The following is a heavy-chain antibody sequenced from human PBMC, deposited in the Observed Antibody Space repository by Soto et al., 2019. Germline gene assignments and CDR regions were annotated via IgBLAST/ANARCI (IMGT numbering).Heavy chain of an antibody. CDR3: VARGGGWYPW. V-gene: IGHV3-23*01. J-gene: IGHJ4*02. D-gene: IGHD6-19*01. CDR1: GFTFSSFA. Sequence: EVQLLESGGNLVQPGGSLRLSCAASGFTFSSFAMSWVRQAPGKGLEWVSVIGTSASITAYADSVRGRFTISRDNSKKKLYLQMNSLRAGDTAVYYCVARGGGWYPWGGQGTLVTVSS. CDR2: IGTSASIT.